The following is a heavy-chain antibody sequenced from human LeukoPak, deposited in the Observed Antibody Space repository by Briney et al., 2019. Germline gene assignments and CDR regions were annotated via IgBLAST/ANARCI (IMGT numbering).Heavy chain of an antibody. CDR3: ARDPKNFYDSRFDYYYMDV. D-gene: IGHD3-22*01. Sequence: ASVKVSCKASGYTFTSCYMHWVRQAPGQGLEWMGIINPSGGSTSYAQKFQGRVTMTRDMSTSTVYMELSSLRSEDTAVYYCARDPKNFYDSRFDYYYMDVWGKGTTVTISS. V-gene: IGHV1-46*01. CDR1: GYTFTSCY. CDR2: INPSGGST. J-gene: IGHJ6*03.